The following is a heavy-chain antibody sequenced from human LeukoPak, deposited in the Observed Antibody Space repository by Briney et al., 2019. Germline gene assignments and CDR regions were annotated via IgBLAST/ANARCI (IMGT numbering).Heavy chain of an antibody. J-gene: IGHJ4*02. V-gene: IGHV1-8*01. CDR2: MNPNSGNT. Sequence: ASVKVSCKASGYTFTSYDINWVRQVTGQGLEWMGWMNPNSGNTGYAQKFQGRVTMTRNTSISTAYMELSSLRSEDTAVYYCARVLNRYSSSCQYWGQGTLVTVSS. D-gene: IGHD6-13*01. CDR1: GYTFTSYD. CDR3: ARVLNRYSSSCQY.